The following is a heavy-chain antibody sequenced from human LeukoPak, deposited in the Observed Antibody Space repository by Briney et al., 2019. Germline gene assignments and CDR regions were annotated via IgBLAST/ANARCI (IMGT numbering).Heavy chain of an antibody. V-gene: IGHV4-4*02. CDR3: AKHGSGSYQGY. CDR2: IYHGGAA. J-gene: IGHJ4*02. CDR1: GASIGSETW. D-gene: IGHD3-10*01. Sequence: SETLSLTCAVSGASIGSETWWNWVRQPPGKGLEWIGEIYHGGAANYNPSLKNRVIISLDKSKNQFFLELTSVTAADTAVYYCAKHGSGSYQGYWGQGTLVTVSS.